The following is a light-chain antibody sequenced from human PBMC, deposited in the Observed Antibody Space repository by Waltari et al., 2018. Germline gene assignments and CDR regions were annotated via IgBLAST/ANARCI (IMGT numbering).Light chain of an antibody. CDR2: ETS. CDR3: CSYAGYRGLI. J-gene: IGLJ2*01. Sequence: QSALTQPASVSGSPGQSITISCTGSSSDIGLYELISWYQQYPGKVPQLIIYETSKRPSGIAERFTASKSGTTASLTISGLQAEDEGDYYCCSYAGYRGLIFGGGTKLTVL. V-gene: IGLV2-23*01. CDR1: SSDIGLYEL.